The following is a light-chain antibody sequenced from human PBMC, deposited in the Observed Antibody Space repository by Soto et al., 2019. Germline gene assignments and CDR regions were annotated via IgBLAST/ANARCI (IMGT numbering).Light chain of an antibody. CDR3: QQYHNWPPQYT. V-gene: IGKV3-15*01. CDR1: QSVASN. CDR2: GAS. J-gene: IGKJ2*01. Sequence: EIVMTQSPASLSVSPGDGATLSCWASQSVASNVAWYQQRPGQGPRLLIHGASTRAVGVPARFSGSGSGTDFNLTLSSMQPEDFEVYYCQQYHNWPPQYTFGQGTKLQIK.